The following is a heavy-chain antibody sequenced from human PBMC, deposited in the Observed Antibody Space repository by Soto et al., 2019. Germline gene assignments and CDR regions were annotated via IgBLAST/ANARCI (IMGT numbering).Heavy chain of an antibody. CDR1: GFTFSSYA. CDR2: VSGSGGTR. CDR3: ATGSRPISGGVGGTPPNLHY. D-gene: IGHD1-26*01. Sequence: PGGSLRLSCGASGFTFSSYAMTWVRQAPGKGLEWVSTVSGSGGTRYYADSVKGRFIISRDNSEKTLFLQINSLRAEDTAVYFCATGSRPISGGVGGTPPNLHYWGQGALVTVSS. V-gene: IGHV3-23*01. J-gene: IGHJ4*02.